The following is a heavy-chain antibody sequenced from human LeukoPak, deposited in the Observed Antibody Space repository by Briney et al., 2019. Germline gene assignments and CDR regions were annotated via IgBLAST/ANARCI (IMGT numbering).Heavy chain of an antibody. Sequence: GGSLRLSCTASGFTFSSYRMTWVRQAPGKGLEWVSSISSSSRHIYYADSVKGRFTISRDNAKNSLFLQMNSLRVEDTAVYYCARVKEASAFDIWGQGTMVTVSS. CDR2: ISSSSRHI. CDR1: GFTFSSYR. CDR3: ARVKEASAFDI. D-gene: IGHD5-12*01. J-gene: IGHJ3*02. V-gene: IGHV3-21*01.